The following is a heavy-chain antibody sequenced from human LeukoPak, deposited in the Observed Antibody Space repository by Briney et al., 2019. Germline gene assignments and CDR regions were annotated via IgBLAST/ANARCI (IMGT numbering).Heavy chain of an antibody. CDR2: MNHSGGT. J-gene: IGHJ4*02. D-gene: IGHD3-10*01. CDR3: ARGRGRLDY. CDR1: GESFSDYQ. V-gene: IGHV4-34*01. Sequence: PSETLSLTCAVYGESFSDYQWTWIRQPPGKGLEWIGEMNHSGGTKHNPSLRSRLTISVDTSKNQFSLKLTSLTAADTAVYYCARGRGRLDYWGQGTLATVSS.